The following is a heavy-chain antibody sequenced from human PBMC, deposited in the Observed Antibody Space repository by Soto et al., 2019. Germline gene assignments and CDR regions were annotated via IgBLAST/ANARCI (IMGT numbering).Heavy chain of an antibody. J-gene: IGHJ4*02. Sequence: VQVLESGGGLVQPGGSLRLSCAASGFTFSSYAMSWVRQAPGKGLEWVSSISDSGGSRHYADSVEGRFTISRDNSKNTLHLQMNSLRAEDTAIYYCATARAVSSGWYYFDYWGQGTLVTVSS. D-gene: IGHD6-19*01. CDR3: ATARAVSSGWYYFDY. CDR2: ISDSGGSR. CDR1: GFTFSSYA. V-gene: IGHV3-23*01.